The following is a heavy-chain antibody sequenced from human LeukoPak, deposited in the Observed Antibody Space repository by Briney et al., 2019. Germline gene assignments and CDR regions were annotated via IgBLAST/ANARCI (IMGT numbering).Heavy chain of an antibody. CDR2: INPSGGST. CDR1: GYTFTSYY. CDR3: ARDPNWNLGYYYMDV. Sequence: GASVKVSCKASGYTFTSYYTHWVRQAPGQGLEWMGIINPSGGSTTYAQKFQGRVTMTRDMSTSTVYTELSSLRSEDTAVYYCARDPNWNLGYYYMDVWGKGTTVTVSS. J-gene: IGHJ6*03. D-gene: IGHD1-7*01. V-gene: IGHV1-46*01.